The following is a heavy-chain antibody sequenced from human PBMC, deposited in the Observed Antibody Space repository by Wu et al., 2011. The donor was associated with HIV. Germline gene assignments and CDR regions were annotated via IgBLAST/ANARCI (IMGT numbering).Heavy chain of an antibody. CDR3: ARVYGYYYDSSGYYKYNWFDP. Sequence: QVQLVQSGAEVKKPGASVKVSCKASGYTFTGYYMHWVRQAPGQGLEWMGWISAYNGNTNYAQKLQGRVTMTTDTSTSTAYMELRSLRSDDTAVYYCARVYGYYYDSSGYYKYNWFDPWGQGTLVTVSS. CDR2: ISAYNGNT. V-gene: IGHV1-18*04. D-gene: IGHD3-22*01. J-gene: IGHJ5*02. CDR1: GYTFTGYY.